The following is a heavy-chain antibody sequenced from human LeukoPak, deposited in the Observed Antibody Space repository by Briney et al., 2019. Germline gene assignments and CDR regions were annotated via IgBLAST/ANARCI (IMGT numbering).Heavy chain of an antibody. CDR2: IKQDGSER. V-gene: IGHV3-7*01. CDR3: AREAAAGTFYYYYYMDV. Sequence: GGSLRLSCAASGFTFSDYWMGWVRQAPGKGLEWVTNIKQDGSERDYVDSVKGRFTISRDNAKNTLYLQMNSLRAEDTAVYYCAREAAAGTFYYYYYMDVWGKGTTVTVSS. D-gene: IGHD6-13*01. CDR1: GFTFSDYW. J-gene: IGHJ6*03.